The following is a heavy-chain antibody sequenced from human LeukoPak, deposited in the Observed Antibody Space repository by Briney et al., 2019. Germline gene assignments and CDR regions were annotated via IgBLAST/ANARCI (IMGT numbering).Heavy chain of an antibody. CDR2: INHSGST. V-gene: IGHV4-34*01. D-gene: IGHD5-24*01. CDR3: ARGVERMGLDY. CDR1: GGSFSGYY. Sequence: SETLSLTCAVYGGSFSGYYWSWIRQPPGKGLEWIGEINHSGSTNYNPSLKRRVTISVDTSKNQFSLKLSSVTAADTAVYYCARGVERMGLDYWGQGTLVTVSS. J-gene: IGHJ4*02.